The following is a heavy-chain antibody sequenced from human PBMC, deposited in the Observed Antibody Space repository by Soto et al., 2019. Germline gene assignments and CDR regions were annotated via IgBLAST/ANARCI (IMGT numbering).Heavy chain of an antibody. V-gene: IGHV3-30-3*01. Sequence: QVQLVESGGGVVQPGRSLRLSCAASGFTFSSFDMHWVRQAPGKGLERVAVISYDGNNKYYADSVKGRFTISRDNSKNTQYLQINSLRPEDTAVYYCAREYYGSGGLDYLGQGTLVTVSS. CDR1: GFTFSSFD. D-gene: IGHD3-10*01. CDR3: AREYYGSGGLDY. CDR2: ISYDGNNK. J-gene: IGHJ4*02.